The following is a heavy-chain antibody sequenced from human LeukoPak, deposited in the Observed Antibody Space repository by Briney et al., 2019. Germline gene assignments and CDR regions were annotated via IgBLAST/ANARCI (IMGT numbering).Heavy chain of an antibody. V-gene: IGHV3-21*01. J-gene: IGHJ4*02. D-gene: IGHD6-19*01. Sequence: ETLSLTCAVYGGSFSGYYWSWIRQPPGKGLEWVSSISSSSSYIYYADSVKGRFTISRDNAKNSLYLQMNSLRAEDTAVYYCARDSLTYSSGWYREDYWGQGTLVTVSS. CDR2: ISSSSSYI. CDR3: ARDSLTYSSGWYREDY. CDR1: GGSFSGYY.